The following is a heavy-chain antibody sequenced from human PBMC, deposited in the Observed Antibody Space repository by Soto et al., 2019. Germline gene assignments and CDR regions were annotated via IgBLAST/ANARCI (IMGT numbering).Heavy chain of an antibody. CDR1: GDNFAGYS. V-gene: IGHV5-51*01. CDR3: ARQSGMDV. J-gene: IGHJ6*01. Sequence: PGESLRISCKSSGDNFAGYSIVWVRQMPGKGLEWLGIIFPGDSDTKYSPSFQGQVIISADKSIRTAYLQWSSLKASDTDIYYCARQSGMDVWGQGTTVTVSS. D-gene: IGHD5-12*01. CDR2: IFPGDSDT.